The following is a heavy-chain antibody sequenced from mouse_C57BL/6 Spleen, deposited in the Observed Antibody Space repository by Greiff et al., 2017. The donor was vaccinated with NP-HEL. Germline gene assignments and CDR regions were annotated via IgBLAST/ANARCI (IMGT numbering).Heavy chain of an antibody. CDR1: GYTFPSSW. CDR3: ARDTTADY. D-gene: IGHD1-2*01. J-gene: IGHJ2*01. Sequence: QVQLQQPGAELVMPGASVKLSCKASGYTFPSSWMHWVKQRPGQGLEWIGEIDPSDSYTNYNQKFKGKSTLTVDKSSSTAYMQLSSLTSEDSAVYYCARDTTADYWGQGTTLTVSS. V-gene: IGHV1-69*01. CDR2: IDPSDSYT.